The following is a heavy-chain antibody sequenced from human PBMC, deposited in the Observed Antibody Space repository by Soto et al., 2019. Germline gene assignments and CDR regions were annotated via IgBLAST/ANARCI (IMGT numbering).Heavy chain of an antibody. D-gene: IGHD6-19*01. CDR1: GFTFSTYN. V-gene: IGHV3-48*02. J-gene: IGHJ4*02. CDR3: AREDGAVAGIFDY. Sequence: GGALRLSCAASGFTFSTYNMNWVRQAPGKGLEWVSYISGSSSTIYYADSVKGRFTISRDNAKNSLYLLMNSLRDDDTAVYYCAREDGAVAGIFDYWGQGTLVTVSS. CDR2: ISGSSSTI.